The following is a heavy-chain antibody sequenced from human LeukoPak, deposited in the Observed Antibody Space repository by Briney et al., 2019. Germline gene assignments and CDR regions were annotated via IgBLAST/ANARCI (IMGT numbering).Heavy chain of an antibody. CDR2: ISGTGGNT. V-gene: IGHV3-23*01. CDR1: GFIFSSYA. J-gene: IGHJ4*02. CDR3: AKDKYRDILLWFGELLGGDYFDY. Sequence: PGGSLRLSCAASGFIFSSYALSWVRQTPGKGLEWVSSISGTGGNTFYADSVKGRFTISRDNFKNTLHLQMNNLRAEDSAIYYCAKDKYRDILLWFGELLGGDYFDYWGQGTRVTVSS. D-gene: IGHD3-10*01.